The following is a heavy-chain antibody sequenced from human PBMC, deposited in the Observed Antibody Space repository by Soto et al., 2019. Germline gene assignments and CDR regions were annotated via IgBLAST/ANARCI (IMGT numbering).Heavy chain of an antibody. CDR2: ITGGGDT. Sequence: PGGSLRLSCAASGFPFNTFEMNWIRQVPGKGLEWLSYITGGGDTYYADSVKGRFTISRDNAKNSLYLQMTSLRVEDTAVYFCGGGGLSFFDYWGQGALVTVSS. CDR3: GGGGLSFFDY. D-gene: IGHD3-16*01. CDR1: GFPFNTFE. V-gene: IGHV3-48*03. J-gene: IGHJ4*02.